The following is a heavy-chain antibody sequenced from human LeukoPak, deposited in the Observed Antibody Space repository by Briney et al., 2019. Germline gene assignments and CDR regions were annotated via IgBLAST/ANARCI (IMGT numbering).Heavy chain of an antibody. V-gene: IGHV3-23*01. CDR2: ISGSGGST. Sequence: QPGGSLRLSCAASGFTFSSYAMSWVRQAPGKGLEWVSAISGSGGSTYYADSVKGRFTISRDNSKNTLYLQMNSLRAEDTAVYYCAKKSATVVAYDSSGYYYLSWGQGTLVTVSS. D-gene: IGHD3-22*01. CDR1: GFTFSSYA. J-gene: IGHJ4*02. CDR3: AKKSATVVAYDSSGYYYLS.